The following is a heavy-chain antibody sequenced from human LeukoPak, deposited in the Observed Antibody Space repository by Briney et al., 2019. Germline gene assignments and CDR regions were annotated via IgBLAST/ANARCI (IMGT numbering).Heavy chain of an antibody. D-gene: IGHD5-18*01. Sequence: GGSLRLSCAASGFTFSSYAMHWVRQAPGKGLEWVAVISYDGSNKYYADSVKGRFTISRDNAKNSLYLQMNSLRAEDTAVYYCARGLKSIGTAMAPGSFDYWGQGTLVTVSS. CDR1: GFTFSSYA. J-gene: IGHJ4*02. CDR2: ISYDGSNK. V-gene: IGHV3-30-3*01. CDR3: ARGLKSIGTAMAPGSFDY.